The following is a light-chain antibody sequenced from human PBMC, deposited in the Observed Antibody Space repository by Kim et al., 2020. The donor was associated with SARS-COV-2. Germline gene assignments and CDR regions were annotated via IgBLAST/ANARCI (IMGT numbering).Light chain of an antibody. Sequence: SLLRGEIPTRPPRASQSFGSYLAGYQQNPGQAPRPLIYGASNRATGIPARFSGSGSGTDFTLTISSLEPEDFAVYYCQQRSNWLTFGGGTKVDIK. J-gene: IGKJ4*01. CDR2: GAS. V-gene: IGKV3-11*01. CDR1: QSFGSY. CDR3: QQRSNWLT.